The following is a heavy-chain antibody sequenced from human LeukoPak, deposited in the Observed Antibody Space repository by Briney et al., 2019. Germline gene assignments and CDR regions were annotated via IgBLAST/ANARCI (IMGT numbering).Heavy chain of an antibody. CDR3: TTVIS. J-gene: IGHJ5*02. Sequence: GRSLRLSCTGSGFTLGDDAIRWVRQAPGKGLEWVSFIRSKAYGGTTEYAASVKGRFTISRDDSKSIAYLQMNSLKTEDTAVYYCTTVISWGQGTLVTVSS. CDR1: GFTLGDDA. CDR2: IRSKAYGGTT. V-gene: IGHV3-49*04.